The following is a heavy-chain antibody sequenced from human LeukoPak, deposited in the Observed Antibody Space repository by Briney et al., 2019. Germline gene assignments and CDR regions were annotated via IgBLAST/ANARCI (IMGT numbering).Heavy chain of an antibody. CDR2: ISGSSSTI. D-gene: IGHD2-2*01. J-gene: IGHJ3*02. V-gene: IGHV3-48*01. CDR1: GFTFSSYS. Sequence: PGGSLRLSCAASGFTFSSYSMNWVRQAPGKGLEWVSYISGSSSTIYYADSVKGRFTISRDNAKNSLYLQMNSLRAEDTAVYYCARARTYCSSTSCYGGAFDIWGQGTMVTVSS. CDR3: ARARTYCSSTSCYGGAFDI.